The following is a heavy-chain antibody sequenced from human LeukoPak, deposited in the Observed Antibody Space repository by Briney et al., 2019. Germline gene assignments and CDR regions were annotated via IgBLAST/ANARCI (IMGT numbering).Heavy chain of an antibody. CDR2: KKQDGSEK. V-gene: IGHV3-7*01. D-gene: IGHD6-19*01. Sequence: PGGPLSLSCAASGFTISGYSMNWVRKAPGKGLEWGAKKKQDGSEKDYVDSVKGRFTISRDNAKNSLYLQMNSLRAEDTAVYYCARADGWYVQEFFDYWGQGTLVIVSS. J-gene: IGHJ4*02. CDR3: ARADGWYVQEFFDY. CDR1: GFTISGYS.